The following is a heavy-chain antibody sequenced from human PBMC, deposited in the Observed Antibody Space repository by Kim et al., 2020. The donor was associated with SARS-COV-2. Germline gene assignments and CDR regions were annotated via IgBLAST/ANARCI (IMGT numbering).Heavy chain of an antibody. CDR3: ARYYYDSSGQIDY. D-gene: IGHD3-22*01. J-gene: IGHJ4*02. Sequence: YDPALKSRVTISVDTSKNQFSLKLSSVTAADTAVYYCARYYYDSSGQIDYWGQGTLVTVSS. V-gene: IGHV4-31*02.